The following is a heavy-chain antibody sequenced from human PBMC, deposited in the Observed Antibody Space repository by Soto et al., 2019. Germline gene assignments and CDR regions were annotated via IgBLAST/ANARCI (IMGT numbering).Heavy chain of an antibody. CDR2: IWYDGSIE. J-gene: IGHJ6*02. CDR1: GFTFSSYV. D-gene: IGHD2-21*02. Sequence: GGSLRLSCGASGFTFSSYVMHWVRQAPGKGLEWVALIWYDGSIEYYVDSVKGRFTISRDNSKNTMFLQMNTLRAEDTAVYYCARDRTPYCGADCSSTYMDVWGQGTTVTVSS. CDR3: ARDRTPYCGADCSSTYMDV. V-gene: IGHV3-33*01.